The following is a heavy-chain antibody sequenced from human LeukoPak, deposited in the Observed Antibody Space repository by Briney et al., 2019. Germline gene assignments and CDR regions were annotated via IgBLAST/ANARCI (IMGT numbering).Heavy chain of an antibody. D-gene: IGHD3-22*01. CDR1: GFSFSMYW. V-gene: IGHV3-74*01. Sequence: QPGGSLRLSCAASGFSFSMYWMDWLRPPPGEGLVWVSRIKSDGTTDYADSVKGRFTISKDNAKNTVALQMNSLRPEDTGVYYCTRAPSEIGGYYPEYFRHWGQGTLVTVSS. CDR2: IKSDGTT. CDR3: TRAPSEIGGYYPEYFRH. J-gene: IGHJ1*01.